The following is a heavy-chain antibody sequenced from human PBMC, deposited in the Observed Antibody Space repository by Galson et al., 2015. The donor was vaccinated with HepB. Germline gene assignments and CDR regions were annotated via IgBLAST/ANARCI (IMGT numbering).Heavy chain of an antibody. V-gene: IGHV1-3*01. D-gene: IGHD3-22*01. J-gene: IGHJ4*02. CDR1: GYTFTSYA. CDR2: INGDNGST. CDR3: ARPSGYSRVYYYLDY. Sequence: SVKVSCKASGYTFTSYAMHWVRQAPGQRLEWMGWINGDNGSTKYSQKFQGRVTITRDTSANTAYMELSSLRSEDTALYYCARPSGYSRVYYYLDYWGQGTLVTVSS.